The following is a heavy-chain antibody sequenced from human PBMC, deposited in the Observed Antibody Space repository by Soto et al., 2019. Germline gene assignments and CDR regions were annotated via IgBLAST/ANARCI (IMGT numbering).Heavy chain of an antibody. CDR2: ISAYNGNT. D-gene: IGHD5-18*01. V-gene: IGHV1-18*01. J-gene: IGHJ3*02. Sequence: EASVKVSCKASCYTFTSYGISLFRHSPGQGLEWMGWISAYNGNTNYAQKLQGRVTMTTDTSTSTAYMELRGLRAEDTAVYYCAKDCGYSYGYDAFDIWGQGTMVTVSS. CDR3: AKDCGYSYGYDAFDI. CDR1: CYTFTSYG.